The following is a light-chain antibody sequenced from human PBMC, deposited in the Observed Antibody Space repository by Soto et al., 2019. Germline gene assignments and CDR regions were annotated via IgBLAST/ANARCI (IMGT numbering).Light chain of an antibody. J-gene: IGKJ1*01. V-gene: IGKV3-20*01. CDR3: QQYGSSWT. CDR2: GVS. Sequence: VLTQSPGTLSLSPGERATLSCRTSRSVSYNYLAWYQQRPGQAPRLLIYGVSSRATGIPDRFSGSGSGTDFTLTISRLEPEDFAVYYCQQYGSSWTFGQGTKVEIK. CDR1: RSVSYNY.